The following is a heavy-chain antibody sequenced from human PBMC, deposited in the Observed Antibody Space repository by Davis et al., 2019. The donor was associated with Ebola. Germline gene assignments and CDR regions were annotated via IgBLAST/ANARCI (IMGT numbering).Heavy chain of an antibody. D-gene: IGHD2-8*01. Sequence: GGSLRLSCAASGFTVSSNYMSWVRQAPGKGLEWVSDISSSGSTIHYADSVKGRFTISRDNDKNSLSLQMNGLRVEDTAVYYCARVVLAEGDTWGQGTLVTVSS. CDR3: ARVVLAEGDT. CDR2: ISSSGSTI. J-gene: IGHJ5*02. V-gene: IGHV3-11*01. CDR1: GFTVSSNY.